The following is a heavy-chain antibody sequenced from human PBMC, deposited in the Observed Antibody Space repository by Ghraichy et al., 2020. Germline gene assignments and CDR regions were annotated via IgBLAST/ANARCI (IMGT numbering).Heavy chain of an antibody. Sequence: LRLSCAVSGGSINSGSFSWSWIRQLPGKGLEWIGYIYHSGTTYYNPSLKSRVTISLDDSKNQFSLRLNSVTAADTAVYYCARAPYDDDGFYDDGFDIWGQGTMFTVSS. CDR1: GGSINSGSFS. J-gene: IGHJ3*02. V-gene: IGHV4-30-2*01. D-gene: IGHD3-22*01. CDR3: ARAPYDDDGFYDDGFDI. CDR2: IYHSGTT.